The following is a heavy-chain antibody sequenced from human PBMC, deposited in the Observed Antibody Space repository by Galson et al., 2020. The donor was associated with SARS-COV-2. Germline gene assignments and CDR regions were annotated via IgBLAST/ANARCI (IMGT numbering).Heavy chain of an antibody. Sequence: PGGSLRLSCAASGFTFSSYWMSWVRQAPGKGLEWVANIKQDGSEKNYVDSVKGRFTISRDNAKNSLYLQMNSLRAEDTAVYYCARGGMYYYDSSGYYNSAMDVWGQGTTVTVSS. CDR3: ARGGMYYYDSSGYYNSAMDV. CDR2: IKQDGSEK. D-gene: IGHD3-22*01. CDR1: GFTFSSYW. V-gene: IGHV3-7*04. J-gene: IGHJ6*02.